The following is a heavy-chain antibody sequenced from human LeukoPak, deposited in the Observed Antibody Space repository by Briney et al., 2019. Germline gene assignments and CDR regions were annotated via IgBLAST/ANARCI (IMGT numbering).Heavy chain of an antibody. D-gene: IGHD6-19*01. CDR2: IYYSGRV. CDR3: ARDSAVSGYYYYGMDV. J-gene: IGHJ6*02. CDR1: GGSVSSYY. Sequence: SETLSLTCTVSGGSVSSYYWSWIRQPPGKGLEWIGYIYYSGRVNYNPSLKRRVTISVDTSKNQFSLKLSSVTAADTAVYYCARDSAVSGYYYYGMDVWGQGTTVTVSS. V-gene: IGHV4-59*02.